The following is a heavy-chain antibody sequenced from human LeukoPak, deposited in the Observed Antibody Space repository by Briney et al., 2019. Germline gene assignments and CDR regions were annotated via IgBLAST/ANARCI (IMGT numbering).Heavy chain of an antibody. Sequence: PSETLSLTCTVSGGSISSGGYYWSWIRQHPGKGLEWIGYIYYSGSTYYNPSLKSRVTISVDTSKNQFSLKLSSVTAADTAVYYCARGLNYYDSSGYLLDYWGQGTLVTVSS. CDR3: ARGLNYYDSSGYLLDY. V-gene: IGHV4-31*03. CDR1: GGSISSGGYY. J-gene: IGHJ4*02. D-gene: IGHD3-22*01. CDR2: IYYSGST.